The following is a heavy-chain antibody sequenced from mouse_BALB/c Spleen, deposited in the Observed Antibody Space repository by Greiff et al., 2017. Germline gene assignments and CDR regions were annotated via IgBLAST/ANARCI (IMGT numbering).Heavy chain of an antibody. CDR3: ARNSGKPGAMDD. CDR2: ICSGGST. J-gene: IGHJ4*01. V-gene: IGHV2-2*02. CDR1: GFSLTSYG. D-gene: IGHD2-1*01. Sequence: VQLQQSGPGLVQPSQSLSITCTVSGFSLTSYGVHWVRQSPGKGLEWLGVICSGGSTDYNAAFLSRLSISKGNTKSHVFFKMNRLQANDTAIYYCARNSGKPGAMDDWGQGTSVTVSS.